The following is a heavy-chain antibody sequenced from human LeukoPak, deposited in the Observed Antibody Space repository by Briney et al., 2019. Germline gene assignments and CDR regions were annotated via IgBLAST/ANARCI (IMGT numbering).Heavy chain of an antibody. CDR1: GDSINSCH. Sequence: PSETLSLTCTVSGDSINSCHWSWIRQPAGKGLEWIGRIHLSGSTNYNPSLRSRVAISMDNSKNQFSLTLKSVTAADTAVYYCARDDSSRDDSGGYHYWGQGTLVTVSS. D-gene: IGHD3-22*01. V-gene: IGHV4-4*07. J-gene: IGHJ4*02. CDR2: IHLSGST. CDR3: ARDDSSRDDSGGYHY.